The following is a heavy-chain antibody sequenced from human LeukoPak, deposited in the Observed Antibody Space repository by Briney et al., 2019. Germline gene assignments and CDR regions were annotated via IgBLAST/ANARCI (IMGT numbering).Heavy chain of an antibody. V-gene: IGHV1-3*01. CDR2: INAGNGDT. CDR3: AGVGKRVREGAYQYDLDV. Sequence: ASVKVSCKASGYTFTNYITHWVRQAPGQRLEWMGWINAGNGDTEYSQKFQGRVTSTRDTSASTAYLDLSSLRSEDTAIYYCAGVGKRVREGAYQYDLDVWGPGTTVTVSS. J-gene: IGHJ6*02. CDR1: GYTFTNYI.